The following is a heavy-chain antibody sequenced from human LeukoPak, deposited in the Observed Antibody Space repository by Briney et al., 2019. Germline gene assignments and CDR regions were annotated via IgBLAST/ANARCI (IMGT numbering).Heavy chain of an antibody. D-gene: IGHD2-15*01. V-gene: IGHV1-69*13. J-gene: IGHJ4*02. CDR2: IIPIFGTA. Sequence: SVKVSCKASGGTFSGYAISWVRQAPGQGLEWMGGIIPIFGTANYAQKFQGRVTITADESTSTAYMELSSLRSEDTAVYYCARGYSSGGSCSDWGQGTLVTVSS. CDR3: ARGYSSGGSCSD. CDR1: GGTFSGYA.